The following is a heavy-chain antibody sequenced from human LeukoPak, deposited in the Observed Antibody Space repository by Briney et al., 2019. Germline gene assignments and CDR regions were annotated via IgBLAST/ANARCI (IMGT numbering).Heavy chain of an antibody. CDR3: AKGPQLNSGYHPDY. V-gene: IGHV3-23*01. Sequence: GGSLRLSCAASGFTFSSAAMTWVRQAPGRGLEWVSTVTGSDDRTYYADSVKGRFTISRDYSRNILHLQMNSLRVEDTAMYYCAKGPQLNSGYHPDYWGHGTLVTVSS. CDR1: GFTFSSAA. CDR2: VTGSDDRT. D-gene: IGHD3-22*01. J-gene: IGHJ4*01.